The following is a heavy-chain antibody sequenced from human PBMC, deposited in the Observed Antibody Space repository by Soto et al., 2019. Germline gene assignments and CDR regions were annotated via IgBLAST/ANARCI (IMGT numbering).Heavy chain of an antibody. CDR2: IVVDSGNT. CDR3: ATANNTSPFDF. V-gene: IGHV1-58*01. J-gene: IGHJ4*02. D-gene: IGHD1-26*01. CDR1: GFTFADSA. Sequence: PSVKVSCKAPGFTFADSAVQWVRQARGQRLEWIGRIVVDSGNTKYAQRFTERVTISWDMSTITAFMELRSLRSEDTAVYYCATANNTSPFDFWGLGTLVTVSS.